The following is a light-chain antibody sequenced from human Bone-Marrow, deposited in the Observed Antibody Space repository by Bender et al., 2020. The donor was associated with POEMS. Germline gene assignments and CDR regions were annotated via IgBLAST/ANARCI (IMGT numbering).Light chain of an antibody. Sequence: QSALTQPPSASGSPGQSVTISCTGTSSDVVNYNYVSWYQQHPGKAPKLLIYEVTNRPSGVSDRFSGSKSGNTASLTIFGLQAEDEADYYCSSYSSSSTMWLFGGGTKLTVL. CDR2: EVT. V-gene: IGLV2-14*01. J-gene: IGLJ3*02. CDR3: SSYSSSSTMWL. CDR1: SSDVVNYNY.